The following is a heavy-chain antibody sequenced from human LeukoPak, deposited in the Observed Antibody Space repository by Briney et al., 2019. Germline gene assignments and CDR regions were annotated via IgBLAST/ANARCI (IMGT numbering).Heavy chain of an antibody. J-gene: IGHJ4*02. CDR1: GFTFSSYG. CDR2: ISYDGSNK. CDR3: ANRDGYNFEY. V-gene: IGHV3-30*18. Sequence: GGSLRLSCAASGFTFSSYGMHWVRQAPGKGLEWVAAISYDGSNKYYADSVKGRFTISRDNSKNTLYLQMNSLRAEDTAVYYCANRDGYNFEYWGQGTLVTVSS. D-gene: IGHD5-24*01.